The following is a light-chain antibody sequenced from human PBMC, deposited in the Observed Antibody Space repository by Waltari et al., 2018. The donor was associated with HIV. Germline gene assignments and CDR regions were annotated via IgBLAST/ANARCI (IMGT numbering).Light chain of an antibody. CDR2: RNT. J-gene: IGLJ2*01. V-gene: IGLV1-47*01. CDR1: TSNIGSND. Sequence: SVLTQPPSASGTPGQRVTISCSGSTSNIGSNDVFWYQHLPGAAPKLLINRNTQRPSGVPDRSSGSTSGTSASLAISGLRSEDEADYYCVAWDDRLRGVVFGGGTKVAAL. CDR3: VAWDDRLRGVV.